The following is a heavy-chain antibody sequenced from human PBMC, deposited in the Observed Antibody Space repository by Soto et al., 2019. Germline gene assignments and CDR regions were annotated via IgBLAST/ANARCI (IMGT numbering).Heavy chain of an antibody. CDR2: ISAYNGNT. Sequence: ASVKVSCKASGYTFTSYGISWVRQAPGQGLEWMGWISAYNGNTNYAQKLQGRVTMTTDTSTSTAYMELRSLRSDDTAVYYCARDEPVATIGATVDYWGQGTLVTVSS. D-gene: IGHD5-12*01. J-gene: IGHJ4*02. CDR1: GYTFTSYG. CDR3: ARDEPVATIGATVDY. V-gene: IGHV1-18*01.